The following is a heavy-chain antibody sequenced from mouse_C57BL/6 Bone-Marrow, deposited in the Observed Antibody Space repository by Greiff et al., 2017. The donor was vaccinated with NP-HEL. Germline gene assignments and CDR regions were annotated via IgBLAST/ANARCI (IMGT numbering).Heavy chain of an antibody. D-gene: IGHD1-1*02. CDR1: GFTFSSYA. V-gene: IGHV5-4*01. J-gene: IGHJ3*01. CDR2: ISDGGSYT. Sequence: EVQRVESGGGLVKPGGSLKLSCAASGFTFSSYAMSWVRQTPEKRLEWVATISDGGSYTYYPDNVKGRFTISRDNAKNNLYLQMSHLKSEDTAMYYCARDRWTMMFAYWGQGTLVTVSA. CDR3: ARDRWTMMFAY.